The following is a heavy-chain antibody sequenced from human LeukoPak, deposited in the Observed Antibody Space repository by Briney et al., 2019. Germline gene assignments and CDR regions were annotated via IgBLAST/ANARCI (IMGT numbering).Heavy chain of an antibody. D-gene: IGHD5-18*01. J-gene: IGHJ4*02. CDR2: ISSSSSTI. Sequence: PGGSLRLSCAASGFTFSSYSMNWVRQAPGKGLEWISFISSSSSTIYYADSVKGRFTISRDNARNSLFLQMNSLRDEDSAVYYCARDGGGYSYGDKPFDNWGQGSLVTVSS. CDR1: GFTFSSYS. V-gene: IGHV3-48*02. CDR3: ARDGGGYSYGDKPFDN.